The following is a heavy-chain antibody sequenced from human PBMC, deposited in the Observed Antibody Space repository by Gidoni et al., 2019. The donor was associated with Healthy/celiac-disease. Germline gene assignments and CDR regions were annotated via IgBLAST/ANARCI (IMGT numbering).Heavy chain of an antibody. CDR2: IIPILGIA. V-gene: IGHV1-69*09. D-gene: IGHD3-3*01. Sequence: QVQLVQSGAEVKKPGSSVKVSCKASGGTFSSYAISWVRQAPGQGLEWMGRIIPILGIANYAQKFQGRVTITADKSTSTAYMELSSLRSEDTAVYYCARDSPFITIFGTQKGYYGMDVWGQGTTVTVSS. CDR1: GGTFSSYA. CDR3: ARDSPFITIFGTQKGYYGMDV. J-gene: IGHJ6*02.